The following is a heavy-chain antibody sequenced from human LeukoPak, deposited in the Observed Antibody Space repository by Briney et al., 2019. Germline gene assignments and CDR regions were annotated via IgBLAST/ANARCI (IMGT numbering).Heavy chain of an antibody. CDR1: GYTFTSYD. J-gene: IGHJ4*02. Sequence: ASVKVSCKASGYTFTSYDINWVRQATGQGLEWMGWMNPNSGNTGYAQKFQGRVTITRNTSISTAYMELSSLRSEDTAVYYCARGVTMATITPLLSWGQGTLVTVSS. CDR3: ARGVTMATITPLLS. D-gene: IGHD5-24*01. CDR2: MNPNSGNT. V-gene: IGHV1-8*03.